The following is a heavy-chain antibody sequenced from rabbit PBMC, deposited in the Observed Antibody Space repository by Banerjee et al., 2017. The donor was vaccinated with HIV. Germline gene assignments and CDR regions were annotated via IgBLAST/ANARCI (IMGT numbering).Heavy chain of an antibody. J-gene: IGHJ4*01. V-gene: IGHV1S45*01. CDR2: IYTGNGKT. CDR1: GFSFSSSFD. D-gene: IGHD8-1*01. CDR3: ARDAGTGDYIDVYFNL. Sequence: QEQLVESGGGLVQPEGSLTLTCTVSGFSFSSSFDMCWVRQAPGKGLEWIGCIYTGNGKTYYASWARGRFTISKSSSTTVTLQMTSLTAADTATYFCARDAGTGDYIDVYFNLWGPGTLVTVS.